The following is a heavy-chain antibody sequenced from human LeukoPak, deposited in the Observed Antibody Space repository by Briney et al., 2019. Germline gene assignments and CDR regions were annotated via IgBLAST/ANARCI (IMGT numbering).Heavy chain of an antibody. CDR2: IYYTGRT. D-gene: IGHD1-1*01. CDR3: AQSLGSGNWIGNWFDP. J-gene: IGHJ5*02. V-gene: IGHV4-39*01. Sequence: SETLSLTCTVSGGSISSSSHSWGWIRQPPGKGLEWTGTIYYTGRTYYNPSLESRLTISVDTPKHQFSLKLTSVTAADTAIYYCAQSLGSGNWIGNWFDPWGQGTLVTVSS. CDR1: GGSISSSSHS.